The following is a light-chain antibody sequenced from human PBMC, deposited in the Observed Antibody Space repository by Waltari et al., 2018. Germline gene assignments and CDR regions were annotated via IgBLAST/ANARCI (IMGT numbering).Light chain of an antibody. CDR2: DAS. CDR1: LSISSH. CDR3: QHGHNWPLS. Sequence: EIVLTQSPATLSLSPGERATLSCWASLSISSHIAWYQQKPGQAPRLLVYDASNRATGIPARFSGSGSGTDFTLTIGSLEPEDSAVYYCQHGHNWPLSFGGGTKVEI. V-gene: IGKV3-11*01. J-gene: IGKJ4*01.